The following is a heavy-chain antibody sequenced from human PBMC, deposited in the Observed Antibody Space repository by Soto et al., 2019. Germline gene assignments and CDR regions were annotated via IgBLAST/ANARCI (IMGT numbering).Heavy chain of an antibody. CDR3: ARDFIGLVSVYGMDV. Sequence: GGSLRLACAASGFTVSGYYMSWIRQAPGKGLEWVSYISSSGSTIYYADSVKGRFTISRDNAKNSLYLQMNSLRAEDTAVYYCARDFIGLVSVYGMDVWGQGTTVTVSS. J-gene: IGHJ6*02. V-gene: IGHV3-11*01. CDR1: GFTVSGYY. D-gene: IGHD3-16*02. CDR2: ISSSGSTI.